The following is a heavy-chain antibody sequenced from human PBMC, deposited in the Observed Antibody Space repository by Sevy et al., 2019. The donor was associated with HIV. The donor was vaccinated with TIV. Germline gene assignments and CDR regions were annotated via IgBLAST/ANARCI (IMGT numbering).Heavy chain of an antibody. CDR3: AKGGMPSGPRLLWFAELLYQFDF. V-gene: IGHV3-30*18. D-gene: IGHD3-10*01. J-gene: IGHJ4*02. CDR2: ISYDGSQK. Sequence: GGSLRLSCAASGFNFSSHGIHWVRQAPGKGLEWVAVISYDGSQKYYADSIKGRFTISRDNSKNTLYLQMNSLRPEDTALYYCAKGGMPSGPRLLWFAELLYQFDFWGQGTLVTVSS. CDR1: GFNFSSHG.